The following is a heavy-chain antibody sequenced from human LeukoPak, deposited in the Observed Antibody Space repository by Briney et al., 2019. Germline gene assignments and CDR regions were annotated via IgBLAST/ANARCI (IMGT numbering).Heavy chain of an antibody. Sequence: GGSLRLSCAASGYTFSKCCMSWVRQAPGKGLEWVANVKQDGSEEYYVDSVKGRFTISRDNAKSSLFLQMSSLRGEDTAVYYCARRRGPAAAGDGDYWGQGTVVTVSS. J-gene: IGHJ4*02. CDR1: GYTFSKCC. V-gene: IGHV3-7*03. CDR2: VKQDGSEE. CDR3: ARRRGPAAAGDGDY. D-gene: IGHD6-13*01.